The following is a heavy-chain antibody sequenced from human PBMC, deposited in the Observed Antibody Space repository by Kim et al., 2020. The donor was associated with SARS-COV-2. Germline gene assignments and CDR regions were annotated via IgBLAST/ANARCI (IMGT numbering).Heavy chain of an antibody. V-gene: IGHV3-7*01. Sequence: GGSLRLSCAAAGFTFTTYWMTWVRQAPGKGLEWVANIKQDGGATYYVDSVKGRFTISRDNARNTLYLQMNSLRAEDTAMYCCTRTISATPGIDCGQWTLVSAS. D-gene: IGHD6-13*01. CDR3: TRTISATPGID. CDR1: GFTFTTYW. CDR2: IKQDGGAT. J-gene: IGHJ1*01.